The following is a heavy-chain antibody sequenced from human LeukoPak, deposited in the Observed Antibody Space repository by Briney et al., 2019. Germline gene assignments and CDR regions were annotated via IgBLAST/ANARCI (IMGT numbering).Heavy chain of an antibody. D-gene: IGHD2-21*01. CDR1: GFTFNNYA. Sequence: GGSLRLSCAASGFTFNNYAMSWVRKAPGKGREWASRISGRGDATKYADSVKGRFTISRDNSKNTLSLQMNSLRVEDTAIYYCAKSDCGSDGCKLLNYWGQGTLVTVSS. J-gene: IGHJ4*01. CDR3: AKSDCGSDGCKLLNY. CDR2: ISGRGDAT. V-gene: IGHV3-23*01.